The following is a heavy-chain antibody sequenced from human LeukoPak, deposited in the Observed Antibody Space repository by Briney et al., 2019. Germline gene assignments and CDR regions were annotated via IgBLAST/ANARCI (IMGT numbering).Heavy chain of an antibody. CDR2: ISGSGGST. J-gene: IGHJ4*02. CDR1: GFTFSSYA. D-gene: IGHD2-2*01. CDR3: AKDRPIVVVPAVYFDY. Sequence: GGSLRLSCSASGFTFSSYAMSWVRQAPGKGMEWDSAISGSGGSTYYADSVKGRFTISRDNSKNTLYLQMNSLRAEDTAVYYCAKDRPIVVVPAVYFDYWGQGTLVTVSS. V-gene: IGHV3-23*01.